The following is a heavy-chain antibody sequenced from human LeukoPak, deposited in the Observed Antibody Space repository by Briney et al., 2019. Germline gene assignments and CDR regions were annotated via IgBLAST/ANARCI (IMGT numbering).Heavy chain of an antibody. CDR2: IYYSGST. CDR1: GGSISSSSYY. Sequence: SETLSLTCTVSGGSISSSSYYWGWIRQPPGKGLEWIGSIYYSGSTYYNPSLKSRVTVSVDTSKNQFSLNLSSVTAADTAVYYCARAPWPRQLVHYYLDVWAKGTTVTVSS. V-gene: IGHV4-39*07. CDR3: ARAPWPRQLVHYYLDV. J-gene: IGHJ6*03. D-gene: IGHD6-6*01.